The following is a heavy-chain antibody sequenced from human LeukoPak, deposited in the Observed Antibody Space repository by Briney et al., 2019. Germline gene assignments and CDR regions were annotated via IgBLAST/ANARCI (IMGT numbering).Heavy chain of an antibody. Sequence: GGSLRLSCAASGFTLSSYAMSWVRQAPGKGLEWVSAISGSGGSTYYADSVKGRFTISRDNSKNTLYLQMNSLRAEDTAVYYCAKNRLNYYDSIPHGSWGQGTLVTVSS. V-gene: IGHV3-23*01. D-gene: IGHD3-22*01. J-gene: IGHJ5*02. CDR3: AKNRLNYYDSIPHGS. CDR2: ISGSGGST. CDR1: GFTLSSYA.